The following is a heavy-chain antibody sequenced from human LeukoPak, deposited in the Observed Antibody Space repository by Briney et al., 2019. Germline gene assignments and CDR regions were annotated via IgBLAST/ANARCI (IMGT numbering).Heavy chain of an antibody. CDR2: IYYSGST. J-gene: IGHJ4*02. CDR1: GGSISSSSYY. V-gene: IGHV4-39*01. Sequence: SETLSLTCTVSGGSISSSSYYWGWIRQPPGKGLEWIGSIYYSGSTYYNPSLKSRVTISVDTSKNQFPLKLSSVTAADTAVYYCARQRRSLLSPFDYWGQGTLVTVSS. CDR3: ARQRRSLLSPFDY. D-gene: IGHD3-16*02.